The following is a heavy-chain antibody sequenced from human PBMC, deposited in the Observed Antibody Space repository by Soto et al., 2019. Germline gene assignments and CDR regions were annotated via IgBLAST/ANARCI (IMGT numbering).Heavy chain of an antibody. CDR2: IIPIFGTA. Sequence: ASVKVSCKASGGTFSSYAISWVRQAPGQGLEWMGGIIPIFGTANYAQKFQGRVTITADESTSTAYMELSSLRSEDTAVYYCAGTLSIADYNWFDPWGQGTLVTVSS. CDR1: GGTFSSYA. J-gene: IGHJ5*02. CDR3: AGTLSIADYNWFDP. D-gene: IGHD6-6*01. V-gene: IGHV1-69*13.